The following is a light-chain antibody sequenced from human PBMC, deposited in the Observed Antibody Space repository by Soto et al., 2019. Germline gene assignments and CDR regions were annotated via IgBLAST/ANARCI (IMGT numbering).Light chain of an antibody. V-gene: IGKV3-11*01. CDR3: QQHSHWPPWT. CDR1: QTVRTF. CDR2: GAS. Sequence: EVVLTQSPATLALSPGERDTLSCRASQTVRTFLDWYHQKPGQAPRLLIYGASNRATGIPARFSGRWSRTDFTLTISSLEPDDVSVYYCQQHSHWPPWTFGQGTRVEIQ. J-gene: IGKJ1*01.